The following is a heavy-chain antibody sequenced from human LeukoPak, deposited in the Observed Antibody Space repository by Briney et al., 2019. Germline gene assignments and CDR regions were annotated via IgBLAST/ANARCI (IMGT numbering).Heavy chain of an antibody. CDR2: IRYDGSNK. Sequence: GGSLRLSCAASGFTFSSYGMHWVRQAPGKGLEWVAFIRYDGSNKYYADSVKGRFTISRDNSKNTLYLQMNSLRAEDTAVYYCAKDLGQQRVKGDYFDYWGQGTLVTVSS. CDR3: AKDLGQQRVKGDYFDY. D-gene: IGHD6-13*01. V-gene: IGHV3-30*02. CDR1: GFTFSSYG. J-gene: IGHJ4*02.